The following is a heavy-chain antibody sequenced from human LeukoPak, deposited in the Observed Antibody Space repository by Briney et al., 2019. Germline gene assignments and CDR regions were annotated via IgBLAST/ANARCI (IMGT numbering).Heavy chain of an antibody. J-gene: IGHJ4*02. CDR3: ARDQRHPRFYFDY. Sequence: TGGSLRLSCAASGFTFSSYEMHWVRQAPGKGLEWVAVISYDGSNKYYADSVKGRFTISRDNSKNTLYLQMNSLRAEDTAVYYCARDQRHPRFYFDYWGQGTLVTVSS. V-gene: IGHV3-30*04. CDR2: ISYDGSNK. CDR1: GFTFSSYE.